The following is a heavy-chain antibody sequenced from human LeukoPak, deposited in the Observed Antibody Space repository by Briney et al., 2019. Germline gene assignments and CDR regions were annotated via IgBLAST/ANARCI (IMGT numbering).Heavy chain of an antibody. CDR3: ARAPYCSGGSCYSDPYYGY. V-gene: IGHV1-8*01. J-gene: IGHJ4*02. D-gene: IGHD2-15*01. Sequence: ASVKVSCKASGYTFTSYDINWVRQATGQGLEWMGWMNPNSGNTGYAQKFQGRVTMTRNTSISTAYMELSSLRSEDTAVYYCARAPYCSGGSCYSDPYYGYRGQGTLVTVSS. CDR2: MNPNSGNT. CDR1: GYTFTSYD.